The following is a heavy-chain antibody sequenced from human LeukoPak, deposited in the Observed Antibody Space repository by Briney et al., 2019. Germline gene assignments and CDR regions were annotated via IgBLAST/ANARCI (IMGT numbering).Heavy chain of an antibody. J-gene: IGHJ3*02. Sequence: SETLSLTCAVSGGSISSSNWWSWVRQPPGKGLEWIGEIYHSGGTNYNPSLKSRVTISVDKSKNQFSLNLSSVTAADTAVYYCARVGIQGAFDIWGQGTMVTVSS. CDR3: ARVGIQGAFDI. V-gene: IGHV4-4*02. CDR2: IYHSGGT. CDR1: GGSISSSNW.